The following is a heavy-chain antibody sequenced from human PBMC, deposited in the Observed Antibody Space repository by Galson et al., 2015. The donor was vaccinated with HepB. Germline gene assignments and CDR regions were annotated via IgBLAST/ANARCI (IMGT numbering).Heavy chain of an antibody. V-gene: IGHV3-73*01. CDR2: IGSKAHNYAT. CDR1: GFTFSGSA. CDR3: TRLGDLSGYSSK. D-gene: IGHD6-13*01. Sequence: SLRLSCAASGFTFSGSAMHWVRQASGKGLEWVGRIGSKAHNYATAYVASVKGRFTLARDDSKSTAYLQMNSLKTEDTAVYYCTRLGDLSGYSSKWGQGTLVTVSS. J-gene: IGHJ4*02.